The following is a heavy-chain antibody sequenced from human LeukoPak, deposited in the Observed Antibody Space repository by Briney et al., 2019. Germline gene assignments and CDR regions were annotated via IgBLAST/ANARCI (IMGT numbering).Heavy chain of an antibody. V-gene: IGHV3-7*03. CDR3: ARGGGLDA. D-gene: IGHD3-16*01. CDR1: GFMFSSYG. Sequence: PGGSLRLSCAASGFMFSSYGMNWARQAPGKGLEWVASINHNGNVNYYVDSVKGRFTISRDNAKNSLYLQMSNLRAEDTAVYFCARGGGLDAWGQGATVTVSS. J-gene: IGHJ6*02. CDR2: INHNGNVN.